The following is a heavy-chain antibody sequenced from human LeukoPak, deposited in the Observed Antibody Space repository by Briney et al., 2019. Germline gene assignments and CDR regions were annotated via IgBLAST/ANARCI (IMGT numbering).Heavy chain of an antibody. CDR2: ISYGGSNK. J-gene: IGHJ4*02. CDR1: GFTFSSYA. V-gene: IGHV3-30*04. Sequence: PGGSLRLSCAASGFTFSSYAMHWVRQAPDKGLEWVAVISYGGSNKYYADSVKGRFTISRDNSKNTLYLQMNSLRAEDTAVYYCARDRAAAGTSNFWGQGTLVTVSS. CDR3: ARDRAAAGTSNF. D-gene: IGHD6-13*01.